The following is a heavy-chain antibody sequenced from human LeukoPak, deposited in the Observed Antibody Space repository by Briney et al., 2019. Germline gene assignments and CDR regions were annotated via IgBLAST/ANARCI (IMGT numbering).Heavy chain of an antibody. V-gene: IGHV1-3*01. Sequence: GASVKVSCKASGYTFTGYYMHWVRQAPGQRLEWMEWINAGNGNTKYSQKFQGRVTITRDTSASTAYMELSSLRSEDTAVYYCARDRYYGSGSYYYWGQGTLVTVSS. D-gene: IGHD3-10*01. J-gene: IGHJ4*02. CDR1: GYTFTGYY. CDR3: ARDRYYGSGSYYY. CDR2: INAGNGNT.